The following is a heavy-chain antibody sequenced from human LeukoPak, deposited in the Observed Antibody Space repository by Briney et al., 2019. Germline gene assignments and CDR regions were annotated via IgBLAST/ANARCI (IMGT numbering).Heavy chain of an antibody. CDR2: IIPIFGTA. J-gene: IGHJ6*03. CDR1: GGTFSSYA. CDR3: ARGGLLGTNYYYMDV. V-gene: IGHV1-69*05. Sequence: SVKVSCKASGGTFSSYAISWVRQAPGQGLEWMGGIIPIFGTANYAQKFQGRVTITTDESTSTAYMELSSLRSEDTAVYYCARGGLLGTNYYYMDVWGKGTTVTVSS. D-gene: IGHD3-16*01.